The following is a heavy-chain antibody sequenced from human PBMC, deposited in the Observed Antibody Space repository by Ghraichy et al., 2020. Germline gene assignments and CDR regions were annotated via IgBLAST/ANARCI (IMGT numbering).Heavy chain of an antibody. D-gene: IGHD2-2*01. CDR2: IYSGDKT. CDR3: ARATRGWFDP. Sequence: GESLNISCAASGFTVSSNYMSWVRQAPGKGLEWVSVIYSGDKTYYADSVKDRFTISRDNSKNTLYLQMNSLRAEDTAVYYCARATRGWFDPWGQGTLVTVCS. J-gene: IGHJ5*02. V-gene: IGHV3-53*01. CDR1: GFTVSSNY.